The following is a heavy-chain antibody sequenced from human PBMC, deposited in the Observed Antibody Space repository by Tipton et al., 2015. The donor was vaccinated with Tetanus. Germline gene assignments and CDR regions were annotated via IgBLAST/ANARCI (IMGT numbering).Heavy chain of an antibody. D-gene: IGHD3/OR15-3a*01. Sequence: SLRLSCSASGFIFSNYWMSWVRQAPGKGLEWVANINRNGGGKYYVDSVKGRFTISRDEAKKSVYLEMSSLTVGDTAVYYCARDRGEDWTNFYYTDVWGKEATVIVSS. J-gene: IGHJ6*03. CDR2: INRNGGGK. CDR1: GFIFSNYW. V-gene: IGHV3-7*01. CDR3: ARDRGEDWTNFYYTDV.